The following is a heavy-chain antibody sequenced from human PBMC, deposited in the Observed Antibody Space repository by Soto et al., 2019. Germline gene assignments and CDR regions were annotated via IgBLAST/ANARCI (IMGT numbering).Heavy chain of an antibody. D-gene: IGHD6-25*01. V-gene: IGHV1-69*01. CDR1: GGTFSSYA. Sequence: QVQLVQSGAEVKKPGSSVKVSCKASGGTFSSYAISWVRQAPGQGLEWMGGIIPIFGTANYAQKFQGRVTITADESTSTAYMELSSLRSEDTAVYYCARDFGYMSWIGYYYYGMDVWGQGTTVTVSS. CDR2: IIPIFGTA. CDR3: ARDFGYMSWIGYYYYGMDV. J-gene: IGHJ6*02.